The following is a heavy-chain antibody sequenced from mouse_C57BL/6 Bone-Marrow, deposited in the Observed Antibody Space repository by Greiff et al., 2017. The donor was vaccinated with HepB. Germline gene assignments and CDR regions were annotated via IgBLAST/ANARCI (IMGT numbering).Heavy chain of an antibody. CDR1: GFSLTSYA. V-gene: IGHV2-9-1*01. J-gene: IGHJ3*01. CDR3: ARRAYYYGSSLSY. CDR2: IWTGGGT. Sequence: VKLMESGPGLVAPSQSLSITCTVSGFSLTSYAISWVRQPPGKGLEWLGEIWTGGGTNYNSALKSRLSISKDNSKSQVFLKMNSLQTDDTARYYCARRAYYYGSSLSYWGQGTLVTVSA. D-gene: IGHD1-1*01.